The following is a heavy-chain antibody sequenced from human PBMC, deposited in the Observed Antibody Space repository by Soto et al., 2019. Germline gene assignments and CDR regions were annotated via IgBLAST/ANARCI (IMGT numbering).Heavy chain of an antibody. CDR1: GGTFSSYA. D-gene: IGHD6-19*01. J-gene: IGHJ4*02. Sequence: QVQLVQSGAEVKKPGSSVKGSCKASGGTFSSYAISWVRQAPGQGLEWMGGIIPIFGTANYAQKFQGRVTITADESTSTAYMELSSLRSEDTAVYYCARSTSAVAVAGSYGYWGQGTLVTVSS. CDR3: ARSTSAVAVAGSYGY. CDR2: IIPIFGTA. V-gene: IGHV1-69*01.